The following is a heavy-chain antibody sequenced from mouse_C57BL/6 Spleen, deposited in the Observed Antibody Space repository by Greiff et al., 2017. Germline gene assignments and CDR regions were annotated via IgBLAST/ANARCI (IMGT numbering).Heavy chain of an antibody. CDR1: GFNIKDDY. CDR3: TTKGGGGDF. Sequence: VQLQQSGAELVRPGASVKLSCTASGFNIKDDYMHWVKQRPEQGLEWIGWIDPANGDTEYASKFQGKATITADTSSNTAYLQLSSLTSEDTAVYYCTTKGGGGDFWGQGTTLTVSS. J-gene: IGHJ2*01. D-gene: IGHD1-1*02. V-gene: IGHV14-4*01. CDR2: IDPANGDT.